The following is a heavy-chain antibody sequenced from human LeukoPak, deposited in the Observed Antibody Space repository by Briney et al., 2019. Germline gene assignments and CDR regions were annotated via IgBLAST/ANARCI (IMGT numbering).Heavy chain of an antibody. J-gene: IGHJ4*02. V-gene: IGHV3-30*18. CDR2: ISYDGSNK. CDR3: ANDGSSGWYFPDY. CDR1: GFSLTSSA. D-gene: IGHD6-19*01. Sequence: GGSLRLSCAASGFSLTSSAMNWVRQAPGKGLEWVAVISYDGSNKYYADFVKGRFTISRDNSKNTLYLQMNSLRAEDTAVYYCANDGSSGWYFPDYWGQGTLVTVSS.